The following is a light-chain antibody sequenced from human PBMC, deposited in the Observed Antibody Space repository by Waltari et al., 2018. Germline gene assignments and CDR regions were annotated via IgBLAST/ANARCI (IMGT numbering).Light chain of an antibody. CDR3: QQYGSSPSWT. V-gene: IGKV3-20*01. J-gene: IGKJ1*01. CDR2: GAS. CDR1: QSVSSSY. Sequence: ELVLTQSPGPLSLSPGDSATPPCRASQSVSSSYLAWYQQKPGQAPRLLIYGASSRATGIPDRFSGSGSGTDFTLTISRLEPEDFAVYYCQQYGSSPSWTFGQGTKVEIK.